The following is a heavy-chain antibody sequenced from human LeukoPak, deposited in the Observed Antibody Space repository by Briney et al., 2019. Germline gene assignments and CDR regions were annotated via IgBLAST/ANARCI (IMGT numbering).Heavy chain of an antibody. D-gene: IGHD3-3*01. CDR3: ARKYDFWRGLDY. CDR2: ISSSSNYI. V-gene: IGHV3-21*01. Sequence: PGGSLRLSCAASGFTFSSYSMNWVRQAPGKGLEWVSVISSSSNYIYYADSLKGRFTISRDNAKNSLYLQMNSLRAEDTAVYYCARKYDFWRGLDYWGQGTLVTVS. J-gene: IGHJ4*02. CDR1: GFTFSSYS.